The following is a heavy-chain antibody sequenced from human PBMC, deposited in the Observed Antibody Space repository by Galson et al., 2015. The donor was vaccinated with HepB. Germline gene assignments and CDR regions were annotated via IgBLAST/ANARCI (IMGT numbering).Heavy chain of an antibody. V-gene: IGHV1-69*13. J-gene: IGHJ4*02. CDR3: ARGSYGDGVFDY. CDR1: GGNFSSYA. Sequence: SVKVSCKASGGNFSSYAIRWVRQAPGQGLEWMGGIIPIFGTANYAQKFQGRVTITADESTSTAYMELSSLRSEDTAVYYCARGSYGDGVFDYWGQGTLVTVSS. CDR2: IIPIFGTA. D-gene: IGHD5-18*01.